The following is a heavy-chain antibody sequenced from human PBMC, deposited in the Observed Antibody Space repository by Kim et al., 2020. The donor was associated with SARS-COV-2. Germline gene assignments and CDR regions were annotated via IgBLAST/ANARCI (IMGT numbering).Heavy chain of an antibody. D-gene: IGHD5-12*01. J-gene: IGHJ4*02. CDR3: GRDRGMATYTKGYYFDY. CDR1: GGTFSSYT. V-gene: IGHV1-69*04. Sequence: SVKVSCKASGGTFSSYTISWVRQAPGQGLEWMGRIIPILCIANYAQKFQGRVTITADKSTSTAYMELSSLRSEGTAGYYCGRDRGMATYTKGYYFDYWGEGIL. CDR2: IIPILCIA.